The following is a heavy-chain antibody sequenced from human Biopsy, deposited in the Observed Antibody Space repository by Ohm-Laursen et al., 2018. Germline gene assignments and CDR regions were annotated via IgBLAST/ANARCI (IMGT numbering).Heavy chain of an antibody. Sequence: EASVKVSCKASGDTFTTSAFSWVRQVPGQGLDWMGRIIPILGTVDYGQNFQGRVTIRADTSTTFLELTSLRYDDTAVYYCASGDIGGIGLDVWGLGTTVTVSS. CDR2: IIPILGTV. CDR3: ASGDIGGIGLDV. D-gene: IGHD3-10*01. J-gene: IGHJ6*02. CDR1: GDTFTTSA. V-gene: IGHV1-69*04.